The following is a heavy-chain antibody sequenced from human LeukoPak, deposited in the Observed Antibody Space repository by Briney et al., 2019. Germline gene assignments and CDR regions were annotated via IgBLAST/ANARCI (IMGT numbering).Heavy chain of an antibody. J-gene: IGHJ1*01. Sequence: ASVKVSCKVSGYTLTELSMHWVRQAPGKGLEWMGGFDPEDGETIYAQKFQGRVTMTEDTSTDTAYMELSSLRSEDTAVYYCATSPSNMVRGSSFFQHWGRGTLVTVSS. CDR1: GYTLTELS. CDR3: ATSPSNMVRGSSFFQH. D-gene: IGHD3-10*01. CDR2: FDPEDGET. V-gene: IGHV1-24*01.